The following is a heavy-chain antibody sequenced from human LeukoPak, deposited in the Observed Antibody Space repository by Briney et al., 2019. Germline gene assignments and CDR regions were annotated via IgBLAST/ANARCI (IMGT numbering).Heavy chain of an antibody. Sequence: ASVKVSCKASGYTFTSYGISWVRQAPGQGLEWMGWISAYNGNTNYAQKLQGRVTMTTDTSTSTAYMELRSLRSDDTAVYYCASGVQLNYYYYMDVWGKGTTVTVSS. J-gene: IGHJ6*03. CDR1: GYTFTSYG. CDR3: ASGVQLNYYYYMDV. V-gene: IGHV1-18*01. CDR2: ISAYNGNT. D-gene: IGHD2-2*01.